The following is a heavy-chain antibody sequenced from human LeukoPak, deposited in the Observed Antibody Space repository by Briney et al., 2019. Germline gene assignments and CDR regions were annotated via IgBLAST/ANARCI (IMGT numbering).Heavy chain of an antibody. D-gene: IGHD3-3*01. V-gene: IGHV1-8*01. CDR1: GYTFTSYD. Sequence: ASVKVSCKASGYTFTSYDINWVRQATGQGLEWMGWMNPNSGNTGYAQKFQGRVTMTRNTSISTAYMELSSLRSEDTAVYYCAKDRDEWLTSWGMDVWGQGTTVTVSS. CDR2: MNPNSGNT. J-gene: IGHJ6*02. CDR3: AKDRDEWLTSWGMDV.